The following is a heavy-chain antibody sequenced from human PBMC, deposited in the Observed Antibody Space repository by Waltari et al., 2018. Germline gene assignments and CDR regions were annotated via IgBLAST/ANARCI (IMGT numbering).Heavy chain of an antibody. CDR2: SIPIFGTA. J-gene: IGHJ3*02. Sequence: QVQLVQSGAEVKKPGSSVKVSCKASGGTFSSYAISWVRQAPGQGLEWMGGSIPIFGTANYAQKFQGRVTITADESTSTAYMELSSLRSEDTAVYYCATTHKYYYDSSGSGCCAFDIWGQGTMVTVSS. CDR3: ATTHKYYYDSSGSGCCAFDI. CDR1: GGTFSSYA. D-gene: IGHD3-22*01. V-gene: IGHV1-69*13.